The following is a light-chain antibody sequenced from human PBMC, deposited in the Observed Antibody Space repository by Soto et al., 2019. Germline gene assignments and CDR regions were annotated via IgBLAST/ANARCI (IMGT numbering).Light chain of an antibody. Sequence: QSVLTQSPSASASPGASVKLTCTLSSGHSDYAIAWHQQQPEKGPRYLMKVTSDGSHTKGDGIPDRFSGSSSGADRYLTISSLRSDYEADYYCQDWGTCGVFGGGTQLTVL. CDR2: VTSDGSH. CDR3: QDWGTCGV. CDR1: SGHSDYA. J-gene: IGLJ3*02. V-gene: IGLV4-69*01.